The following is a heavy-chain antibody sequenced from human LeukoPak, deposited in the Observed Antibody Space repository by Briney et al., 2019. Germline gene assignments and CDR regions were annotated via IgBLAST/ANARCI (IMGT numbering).Heavy chain of an antibody. CDR2: ISSSGCTI. CDR3: AELGITMIGGV. CDR1: GFTFSNYE. Sequence: RGGSLRLSCAASGFTFSNYEMNLVGQAPGKGPEGVSYISSSGCTIYYADSVKGRFTISRDTAKNSLYLQMNSLRAEDMAVYYCAELGITMIGGVWGKGTTVTISS. D-gene: IGHD3-10*02. V-gene: IGHV3-48*03. J-gene: IGHJ6*04.